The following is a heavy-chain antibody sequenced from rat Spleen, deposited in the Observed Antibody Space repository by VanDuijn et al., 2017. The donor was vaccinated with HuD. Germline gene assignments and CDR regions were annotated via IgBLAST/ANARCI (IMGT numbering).Heavy chain of an antibody. CDR2: ITVTGGSI. CDR1: GFTFSDYN. Sequence: EVQLVESGGGLVQPGRSLKLSCAASGFTFSDYNMAWVRQAPKKGLEWVATITVTGGSIYYPDSVKGRFTISRDNAQNTLYLQMNSLRSEDTATYYCTTDMSGDYFDYWGQGVMVTVSS. CDR3: TTDMSGDYFDY. D-gene: IGHD2-3*01. V-gene: IGHV5S10*01. J-gene: IGHJ2*01.